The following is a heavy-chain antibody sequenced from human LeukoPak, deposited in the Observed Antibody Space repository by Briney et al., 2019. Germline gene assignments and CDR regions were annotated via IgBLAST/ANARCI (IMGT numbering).Heavy chain of an antibody. CDR1: GGSISSGGSY. CDR3: AIASRGYTIFGVVINSFDY. D-gene: IGHD3-3*01. Sequence: SQTLSLTCTVSGGSISSGGSYWSWLRQHPGKGLEWLGYIYYSGSTYYNPSLKSRVTISVDTSKNHFSLKQSSVTAADTAVYYCAIASRGYTIFGVVINSFDYWGQGTLVTVSS. V-gene: IGHV4-31*03. CDR2: IYYSGST. J-gene: IGHJ4*02.